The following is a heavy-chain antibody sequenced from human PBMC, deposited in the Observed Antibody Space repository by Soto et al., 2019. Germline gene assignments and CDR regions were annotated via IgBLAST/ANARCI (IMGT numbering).Heavy chain of an antibody. D-gene: IGHD3-10*01. CDR2: ISAYNGNT. V-gene: IGHV1-18*01. J-gene: IGHJ5*02. Sequence: ASVKVSCKASGYTFTSYGISWVRQAPGQGLEWMGWISAYNGNTNYAQKLQGRVTVTTDTSTSTAYMELRSLRSDDTAVYYCARDLFPSITMVRGEGPWGQGTLVTVS. CDR1: GYTFTSYG. CDR3: ARDLFPSITMVRGEGP.